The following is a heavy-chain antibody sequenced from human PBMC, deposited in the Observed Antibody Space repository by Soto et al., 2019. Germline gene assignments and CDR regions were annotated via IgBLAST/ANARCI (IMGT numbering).Heavy chain of an antibody. CDR2: IHYSGST. J-gene: IGHJ6*02. CDR1: GGSISSSSYY. CDR3: ARLNSIYYYGMDV. Sequence: QLQLQESGPGLVKPSETLSLTCTVSGGSISSSSYYWGWIRQPPGKGLEWIGSIHYSGSTYYNPSLKSRVTISVDTSKNQFSLKLSSVTAADTAVYYCARLNSIYYYGMDVWGQGTTVTVSS. V-gene: IGHV4-39*01. D-gene: IGHD1-7*01.